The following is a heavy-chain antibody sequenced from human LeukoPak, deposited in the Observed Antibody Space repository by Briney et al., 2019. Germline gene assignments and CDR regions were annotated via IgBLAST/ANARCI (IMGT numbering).Heavy chain of an antibody. CDR1: GFTFSSYW. V-gene: IGHV3-23*01. J-gene: IGHJ4*02. CDR3: AKTPLRKQLVQNFDY. Sequence: GGSLRLSCAASGFTFSSYWMHWVRQAPGKGLEWVSAISGSGGSTYYADSVKGRFTISRDNSKNTLYLQMNSLRAEDTAVYYCAKTPLRKQLVQNFDYWGQGTLVTVSS. CDR2: ISGSGGST. D-gene: IGHD6-6*01.